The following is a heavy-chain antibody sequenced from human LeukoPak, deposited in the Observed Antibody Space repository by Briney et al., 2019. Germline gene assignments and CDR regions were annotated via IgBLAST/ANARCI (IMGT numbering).Heavy chain of an antibody. J-gene: IGHJ4*02. V-gene: IGHV3-48*01. CDR3: AKDDEYYDILTGYAPDY. CDR1: GFTFSHYS. Sequence: GGSLRLSCAASGFTFSHYSFHWVRQAPGKGLECVSYINDNSDTIFYADSVKGRFTISRDNSKNTLYLQMNSLRAEDTAVYYCAKDDEYYDILTGYAPDYWGQGTLVTVSS. D-gene: IGHD3-9*01. CDR2: INDNSDTI.